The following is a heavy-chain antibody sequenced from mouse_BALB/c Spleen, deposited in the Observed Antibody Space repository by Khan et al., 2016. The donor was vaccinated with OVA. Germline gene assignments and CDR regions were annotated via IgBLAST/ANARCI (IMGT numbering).Heavy chain of an antibody. V-gene: IGHV14-1*02. Sequence: VQLKQSGAELVRPGALVKLSCKASGFNIKDYYMHWVKQRPEQGLVWIGRIDPGNGDTIYDPKFQGTASITSDTSSNTADLQQSSLTSEDTAFYYCARGGYYRWFAYWGQGTLVTVSA. CDR2: IDPGNGDT. D-gene: IGHD2-3*01. CDR1: GFNIKDYY. J-gene: IGHJ3*01. CDR3: ARGGYYRWFAY.